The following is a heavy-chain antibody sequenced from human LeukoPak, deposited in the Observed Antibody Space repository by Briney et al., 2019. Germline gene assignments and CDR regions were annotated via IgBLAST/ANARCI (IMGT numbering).Heavy chain of an antibody. CDR2: ISWNSGSI. CDR1: GFSFGDYA. Sequence: GGSLRLSCAASGFSFGDYAMHWVRQAPGKGLEWVSGISWNSGSIGYADSVRGRFTISRDNAKNSLYLQMNSLRAEDTALYYCAKDRDYYASLDYWGQGTLVTVSS. D-gene: IGHD3-10*01. CDR3: AKDRDYYASLDY. V-gene: IGHV3-9*01. J-gene: IGHJ4*02.